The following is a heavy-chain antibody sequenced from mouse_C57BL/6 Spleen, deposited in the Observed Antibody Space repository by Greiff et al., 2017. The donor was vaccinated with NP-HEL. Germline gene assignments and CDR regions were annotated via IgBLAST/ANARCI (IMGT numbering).Heavy chain of an antibody. CDR3: AGYDFCAY. J-gene: IGHJ3*01. CDR2: IDPNSGGT. V-gene: IGHV1-72*01. CDR1: GYTFTSYW. Sequence: QVQLQQPGAELVKPGASVKLSCKASGYTFTSYWMHWVQQRPGRGLEWIGRIDPNSGGTKYTEKFKSKGTLTVDKPSSTLYMQHSGLTSEDSAGYYCAGYDFCAYWGQGTLVTVSA. D-gene: IGHD2-2*01.